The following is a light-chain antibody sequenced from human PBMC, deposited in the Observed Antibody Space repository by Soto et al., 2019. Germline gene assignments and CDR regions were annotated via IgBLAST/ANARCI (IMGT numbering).Light chain of an antibody. CDR3: SSYTSSSTLV. Sequence: QSALTQPASVSGSPGQSITISCTGTSSDVGGYNYVSWYQQHPGKAPKLMIYDVSNRPSGVSNRISASKSGNTASLTISGLPAEDEADYYCSSYTSSSTLVFGGGTKLPVL. CDR1: SSDVGGYNY. J-gene: IGLJ2*01. CDR2: DVS. V-gene: IGLV2-14*01.